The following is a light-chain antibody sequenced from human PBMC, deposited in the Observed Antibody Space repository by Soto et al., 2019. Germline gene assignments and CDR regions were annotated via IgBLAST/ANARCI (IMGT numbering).Light chain of an antibody. CDR2: DAS. CDR1: QSVSSY. V-gene: IGKV3-11*01. J-gene: IGKJ5*01. CDR3: QQRSNWPPIT. Sequence: EIVLTQSPATLSSFPGDRATLSCRSSQSVSSYLAWYQQKPGQAPSLLIYDASNRATGIPARFSGSGPGTDFTLTISSLEPEDFAVYYCQQRSNWPPITFGHGTRLEI.